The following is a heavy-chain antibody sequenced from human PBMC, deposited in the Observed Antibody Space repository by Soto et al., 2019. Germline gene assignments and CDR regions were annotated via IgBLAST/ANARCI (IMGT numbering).Heavy chain of an antibody. V-gene: IGHV4-39*01. CDR3: ARQFSVYGDCGRYFDF. CDR2: FYYSGST. D-gene: IGHD4-17*01. CDR1: GGSISSGPYS. J-gene: IGHJ4*02. Sequence: SETLSLTCTVSGGSISSGPYSWGWIRQPPGKGLEWIGTFYYSGSTHYNPSLESRVTISVDTSKNQFSLKLSSVTAADTAVYYCARQFSVYGDCGRYFDFWGQGTLVTVS.